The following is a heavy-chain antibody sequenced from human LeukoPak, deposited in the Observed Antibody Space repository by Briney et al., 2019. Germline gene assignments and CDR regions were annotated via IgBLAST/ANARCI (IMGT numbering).Heavy chain of an antibody. J-gene: IGHJ6*03. CDR3: ARNIAARPVGGFDYYYYYMDV. D-gene: IGHD6-6*01. CDR2: INPKSGDT. CDR1: GYTFTGYY. V-gene: IGHV1-2*02. Sequence: ASVKVSCKASGYTFTGYYMHWVRQAPGQGLEWLGWINPKSGDTNYAQKFQGRVTMTRETSISTAYLQGSSLKASDTAMYYCARNIAARPVGGFDYYYYYMDVWGKGTTVTVSS.